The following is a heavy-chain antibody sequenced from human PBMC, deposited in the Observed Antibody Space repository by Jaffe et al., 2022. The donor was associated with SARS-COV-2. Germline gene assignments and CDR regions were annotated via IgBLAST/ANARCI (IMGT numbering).Heavy chain of an antibody. CDR3: VKDKAARGYALVGDY. Sequence: EVQLVESGGGLVQPGRPLRLSCAASGFTFDDYNMHWVRQPPGKGLEWVSGVSWNGDTMGYADSVKGRFTISRDNARNSLYLQMNSLTTDDTAFYYCVKDKAARGYALVGDYWGQGTLVTVSS. V-gene: IGHV3-9*01. CDR1: GFTFDDYN. D-gene: IGHD1-1*01. J-gene: IGHJ4*02. CDR2: VSWNGDTM.